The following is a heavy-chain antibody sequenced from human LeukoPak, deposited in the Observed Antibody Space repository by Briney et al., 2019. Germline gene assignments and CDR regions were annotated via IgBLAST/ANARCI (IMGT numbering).Heavy chain of an antibody. J-gene: IGHJ6*03. CDR3: ARNGDFCMDV. CDR1: GYYIGSGHW. CDR2: MSRSGST. D-gene: IGHD3-3*01. Sequence: SGTLSLTCAVSGYYIGSGHWWSWVRQSPGKALEWIGGMSRSGSTTYNPSLQSRVTISVDQSRNQYSLTLSSVTAADTAVYYCARNGDFCMDVWGKGITVTVSS. V-gene: IGHV4-4*02.